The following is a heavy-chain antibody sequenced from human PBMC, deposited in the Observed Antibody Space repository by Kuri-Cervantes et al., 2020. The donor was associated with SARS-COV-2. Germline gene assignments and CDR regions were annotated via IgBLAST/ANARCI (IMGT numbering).Heavy chain of an antibody. V-gene: IGHV1-3*01. J-gene: IGHJ6*02. CDR2: INAGNGNT. D-gene: IGHD3-3*01. CDR1: GYTFTSYA. Sequence: ASVKVSCKASGYTFTSYAMHWVRQAPGQRLEWMGWINAGNGNTKYSQKFQGRVTITRDTSASTAYMELSSLRSEDTAVYYCARGCDFWYFYYGMDVWGQGTTVTVSS. CDR3: ARGCDFWYFYYGMDV.